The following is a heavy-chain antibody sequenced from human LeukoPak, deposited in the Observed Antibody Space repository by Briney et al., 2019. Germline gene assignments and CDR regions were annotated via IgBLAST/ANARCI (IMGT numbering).Heavy chain of an antibody. Sequence: KASETLSLTCTVSGDSISSNTYYWGWIRQPPGKGLEWIGEINHSGSTNYNPSLKSRVTISVDTSKNQFSLKLSSVTAADTAVYYCARERGSFGERDFDYWGQGTLVTVSS. D-gene: IGHD3-10*01. J-gene: IGHJ4*02. CDR3: ARERGSFGERDFDY. V-gene: IGHV4-39*07. CDR2: INHSGST. CDR1: GDSISSNTYY.